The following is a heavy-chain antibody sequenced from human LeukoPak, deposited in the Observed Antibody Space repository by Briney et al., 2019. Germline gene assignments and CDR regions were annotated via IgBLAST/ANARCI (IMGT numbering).Heavy chain of an antibody. CDR1: GGSINSYY. CDR3: ARLGGYYFDY. CDR2: VYYSGST. Sequence: SETPSLTCTVSGGSINSYYWSWIRQPPGKGLEWIGYVYYSGSTNYNPSLKSRVTISVGTSKNQFSLKLTSVTAADTAVYYCARLGGYYFDYWGQGALVAVSS. V-gene: IGHV4-59*01. D-gene: IGHD3-22*01. J-gene: IGHJ4*02.